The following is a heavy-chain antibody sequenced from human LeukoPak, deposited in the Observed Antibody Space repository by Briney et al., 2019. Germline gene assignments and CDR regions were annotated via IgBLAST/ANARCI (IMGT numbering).Heavy chain of an antibody. Sequence: ASLKVSRKASGYTFTSYYMHWVRQAPGQGLEWMGIINPSGGSTSYAQKFQGRVTMTRDTSTSTVYMELSSLRSEDTAVYYCAGLDSSDYLPDPWGQGTLVTVSS. V-gene: IGHV1-46*01. CDR2: INPSGGST. CDR3: AGLDSSDYLPDP. CDR1: GYTFTSYY. D-gene: IGHD3-22*01. J-gene: IGHJ5*02.